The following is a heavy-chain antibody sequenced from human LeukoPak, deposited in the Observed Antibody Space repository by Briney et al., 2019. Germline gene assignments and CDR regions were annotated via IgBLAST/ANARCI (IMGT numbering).Heavy chain of an antibody. Sequence: ASVTVSCKVSGYTLTELSMHWVRQAPGNGLEWMGGFDPEDGETIYAQKLQGRVTMTEHTPTDTAYMELSSLRPEDTAVYYCATGRDYGDYGLYYWGQRTLVTVSS. J-gene: IGHJ4*02. CDR3: ATGRDYGDYGLYY. D-gene: IGHD4-17*01. CDR1: GYTLTELS. CDR2: FDPEDGET. V-gene: IGHV1-24*01.